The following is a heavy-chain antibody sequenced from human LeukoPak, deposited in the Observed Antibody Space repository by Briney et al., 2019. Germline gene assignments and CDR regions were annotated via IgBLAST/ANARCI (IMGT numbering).Heavy chain of an antibody. CDR1: GFTFSSYA. CDR3: ARTDWRTGTTTWDGALDI. Sequence: GGSLRLSCAASGFTFSSYAMSWVRQAPGKGLEWVSAISGSGGSTYYADSVKGRFTISRDNAKNSLYLQMNSLRAEDTAVYYCARTDWRTGTTTWDGALDIWGQGTMVTVSS. V-gene: IGHV3-23*01. CDR2: ISGSGGST. J-gene: IGHJ3*02. D-gene: IGHD1-1*01.